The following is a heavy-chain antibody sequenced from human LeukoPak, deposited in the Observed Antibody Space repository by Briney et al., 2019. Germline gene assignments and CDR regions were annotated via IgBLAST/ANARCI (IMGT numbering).Heavy chain of an antibody. Sequence: GESLKISFKGSGYRFTSYWIGWVRQMPGKGLEWMGIIYPGDSDTRYSPSFQGQVTISADKSIRTAYLQWSSLKASDTAMYYCARNSYYYDSSGYYKSFDYRGQGTLVTVSS. D-gene: IGHD3-22*01. CDR3: ARNSYYYDSSGYYKSFDY. J-gene: IGHJ4*02. CDR2: IYPGDSDT. V-gene: IGHV5-51*01. CDR1: GYRFTSYW.